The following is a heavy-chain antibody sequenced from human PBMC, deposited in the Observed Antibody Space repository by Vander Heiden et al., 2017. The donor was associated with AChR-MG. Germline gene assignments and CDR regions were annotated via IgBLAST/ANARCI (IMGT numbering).Heavy chain of an antibody. Sequence: EVQLVESGGGLVQPGGSLRLSCAASGFTFSNYWLSWVRQAPGKGLEWVANIKQDESDKYYVGSVKGRFTISRDNAKNSLSLQMDSLRAEDTAVYYCVRDDNGRNSGGVGFYDGMDVWGQGTTVTVSS. CDR2: IKQDESDK. J-gene: IGHJ6*02. CDR1: GFTFSNYW. CDR3: VRDDNGRNSGGVGFYDGMDV. D-gene: IGHD4-17*01. V-gene: IGHV3-7*01.